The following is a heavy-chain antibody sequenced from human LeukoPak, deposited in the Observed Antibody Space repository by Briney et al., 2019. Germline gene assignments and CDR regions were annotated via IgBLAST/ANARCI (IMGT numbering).Heavy chain of an antibody. D-gene: IGHD5-18*01. Sequence: GGSLRLSCAASGSTFSSYSMNWVRQAPGKGLEWVSYISSSSSTIYYADSVKGRFTISRDNAENSLYLQMNSLRAEDTAVYYCARDYADGWLNYWGQGTLVTVSS. V-gene: IGHV3-48*01. CDR1: GSTFSSYS. CDR2: ISSSSSTI. J-gene: IGHJ4*02. CDR3: ARDYADGWLNY.